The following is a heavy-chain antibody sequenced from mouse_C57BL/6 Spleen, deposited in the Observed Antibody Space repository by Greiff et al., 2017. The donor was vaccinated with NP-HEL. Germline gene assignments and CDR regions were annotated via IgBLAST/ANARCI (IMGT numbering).Heavy chain of an antibody. Sequence: QVQLQQPGAELVRPGSSVKLSCKASGYTFTSYWMDWVKQRPGQGLEWIGNIYPSDSETHYNQKFKDKATLTVDKSSSTAYMQLSSLTSEDSAVYYCARLYDYANYWGQGTTLTVSS. J-gene: IGHJ2*01. CDR2: IYPSDSET. V-gene: IGHV1-61*01. CDR1: GYTFTSYW. D-gene: IGHD2-4*01. CDR3: ARLYDYANY.